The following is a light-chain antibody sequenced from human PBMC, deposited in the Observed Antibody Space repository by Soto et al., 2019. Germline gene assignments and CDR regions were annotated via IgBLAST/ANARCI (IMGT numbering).Light chain of an antibody. CDR3: HQRTNGLT. CDR1: QSVSSN. CDR2: DAS. Sequence: EIVLTQSPATLSLSPGERATLSCRASQSVSSNNLAWYQQKPGQAPRLLIYDASNRATGIPARFSGSGSGTVFTLTSSCLVIQDFARFYCHQRTNGLTFGGGTNVEIK. V-gene: IGKV3-11*01. J-gene: IGKJ4*01.